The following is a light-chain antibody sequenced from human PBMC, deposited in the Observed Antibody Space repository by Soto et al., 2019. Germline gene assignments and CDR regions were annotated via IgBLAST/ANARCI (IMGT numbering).Light chain of an antibody. CDR1: QGISNW. V-gene: IGKV1-12*01. CDR2: TGS. CDR3: QQANSFPLT. Sequence: DIQMTQSPSSVSSSVGDRVSITCRASQGISNWLAWYQQKPGRAPKLLIYTGSSLQSGVPSRFSGTGSGTDFTLTISSLQPEDVATYYCQQANSFPLTFGGGTKVEIK. J-gene: IGKJ4*01.